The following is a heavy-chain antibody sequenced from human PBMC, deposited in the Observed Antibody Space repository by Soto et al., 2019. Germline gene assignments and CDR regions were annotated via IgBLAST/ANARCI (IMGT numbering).Heavy chain of an antibody. Sequence: ASAKASSKAPGYRLASNSRHSPRQAHGQRLEWMGWINAGNGNTKYSQKLQGRVTMTTDTSASTAYMELRSLRSDDTAVYYCARGFPGEYWRGYSSPWSDPWGQGTLVTVSS. CDR2: INAGNGNT. J-gene: IGHJ5*02. CDR3: ARGFPGEYWRGYSSPWSDP. CDR1: GYRLASNS. D-gene: IGHD2-15*01. V-gene: IGHV1-3*01.